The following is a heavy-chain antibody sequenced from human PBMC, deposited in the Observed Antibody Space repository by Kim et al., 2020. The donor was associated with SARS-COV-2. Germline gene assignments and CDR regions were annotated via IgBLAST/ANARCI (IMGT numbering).Heavy chain of an antibody. Sequence: SETLSLTCTVSGGSISSSSYYWSWIRQPAGKGLEWIGRIYSSGSTNYNPSLKSRVTISVDTSKNQFSLKLSSVTAADTAVYYCARDPNSSGGRGYYGGVGGMAAGGKGPT. J-gene: IGHJ6*04. V-gene: IGHV4-61*02. CDR1: GGSISSSSYY. CDR2: IYSSGST. D-gene: IGHD2-15*01. CDR3: ARDPNSSGGRGYYGGVGGMAA.